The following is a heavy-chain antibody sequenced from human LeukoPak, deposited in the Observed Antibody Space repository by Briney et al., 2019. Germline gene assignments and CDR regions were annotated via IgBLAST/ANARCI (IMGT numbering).Heavy chain of an antibody. D-gene: IGHD6-19*01. Sequence: GGSLRLSCAASGFTFSSYAMSWVRQAPGKGLEWVSAISGSGGSTYYADSVKGRFTISRDNSKNTLYLQMNSLRAEDTAVYYCARGTPTGYSSGWYVFDYWGRGTLVTVSS. J-gene: IGHJ4*02. CDR2: ISGSGGST. CDR3: ARGTPTGYSSGWYVFDY. CDR1: GFTFSSYA. V-gene: IGHV3-23*01.